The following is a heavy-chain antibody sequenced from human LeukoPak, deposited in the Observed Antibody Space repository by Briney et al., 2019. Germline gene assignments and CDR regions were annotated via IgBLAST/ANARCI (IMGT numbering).Heavy chain of an antibody. D-gene: IGHD5-12*01. Sequence: GGSLRLSCAASGFTFDDYAMHWVRQAPGKGLEWVSGISWNSGSIGYADSVKGRFTISRGNAKNSLYLQMNSLRAEDTALYYCAKDITYSGYYFDYWGQGTLVTVSS. CDR3: AKDITYSGYYFDY. CDR2: ISWNSGSI. J-gene: IGHJ4*02. V-gene: IGHV3-9*01. CDR1: GFTFDDYA.